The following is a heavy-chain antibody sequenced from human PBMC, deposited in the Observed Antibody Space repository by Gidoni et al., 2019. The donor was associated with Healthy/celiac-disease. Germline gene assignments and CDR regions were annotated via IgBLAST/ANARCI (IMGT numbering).Heavy chain of an antibody. CDR1: GGSISSRSYY. Sequence: QLQLQESGPGLVKPSETLSLTCTVSGGSISSRSYYWCWIRQPPGKGLEWIGGIYYSGSTYYNPSLRSRVTISVDTTKNQLSLELSSVTAADKAVYYCARLGSSIDAKYFEHWGQGTLVTVSS. D-gene: IGHD6-13*01. J-gene: IGHJ1*01. V-gene: IGHV4-39*01. CDR3: ARLGSSIDAKYFEH. CDR2: IYYSGST.